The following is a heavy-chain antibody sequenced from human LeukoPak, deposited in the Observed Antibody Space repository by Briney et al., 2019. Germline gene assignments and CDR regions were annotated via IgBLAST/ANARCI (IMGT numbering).Heavy chain of an antibody. Sequence: GGSLRLSCAASGFTFSDFAMSWVRQAPGKGLEWVSGISDTGATTYYADSVKGRFTISRSQSKNTLYLQMDSLRVDDTAVYYCAKGGKTWHGFGSWGQGTLVTVSS. V-gene: IGHV3-23*01. CDR1: GFTFSDFA. D-gene: IGHD5-12*01. CDR2: ISDTGATT. CDR3: AKGGKTWHGFGS. J-gene: IGHJ4*02.